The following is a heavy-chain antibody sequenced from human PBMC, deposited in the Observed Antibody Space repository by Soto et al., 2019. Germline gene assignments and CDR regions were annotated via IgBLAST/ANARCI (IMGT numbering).Heavy chain of an antibody. V-gene: IGHV4-39*01. Sequence: QLQLQESGPGLVKPSETLSLTCTVSGGSISSSSYYWGWIRQPPGKGLEWIGSIYYSGSTYYNPSLKSRVTISVDTSKNQFSLKLSSVTAADTAVYYCARHGIAMVRGVIVYYGMDVWGQGTTVTVSS. J-gene: IGHJ6*02. CDR1: GGSISSSSYY. CDR3: ARHGIAMVRGVIVYYGMDV. D-gene: IGHD3-10*01. CDR2: IYYSGST.